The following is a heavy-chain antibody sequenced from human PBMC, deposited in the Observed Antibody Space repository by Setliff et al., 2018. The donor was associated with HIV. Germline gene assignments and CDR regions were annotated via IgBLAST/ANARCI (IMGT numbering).Heavy chain of an antibody. V-gene: IGHV4-34*01. J-gene: IGHJ5*02. CDR3: GGSYFYDSSGLYSNNWFDP. CDR1: SGSFSGYY. D-gene: IGHD3-22*01. Sequence: SETLSLTCAVYSGSFSGYYWSWIRQPPGKGLEWIGEINHSGSTKYNPSLKSRVTISVDTSKNQFSLKLTSVTAADTAVYYCGGSYFYDSSGLYSNNWFDPWGQGTLVTVSS. CDR2: INHSGST.